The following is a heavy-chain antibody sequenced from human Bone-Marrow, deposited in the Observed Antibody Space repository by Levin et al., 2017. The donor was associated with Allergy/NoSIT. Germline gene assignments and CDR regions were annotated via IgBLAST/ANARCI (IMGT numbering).Heavy chain of an antibody. V-gene: IGHV1-18*01. J-gene: IGHJ5*02. Sequence: DSVKVSCKASGYTFRNYGISWVRQAPGRGLEWLGWISTDTGNRHYAQNLQGRVTMTTDTSTDTAHLELRSLRSDDTAIYYCARLVVGAKGWFAPWGQGTPVTVSS. D-gene: IGHD2-21*01. CDR3: ARLVVGAKGWFAP. CDR2: ISTDTGNR. CDR1: GYTFRNYG.